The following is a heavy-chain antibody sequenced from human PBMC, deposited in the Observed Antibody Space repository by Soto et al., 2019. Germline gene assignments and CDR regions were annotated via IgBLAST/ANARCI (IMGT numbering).Heavy chain of an antibody. D-gene: IGHD3-3*01. V-gene: IGHV1-69*12. CDR1: GGTFSSYA. J-gene: IGHJ6*02. CDR3: ARGGLRFLDCAMDV. Sequence: QVQLVQSGAEVKKPGSSVKVSCKASGGTFSSYAISWVRQAPGQGLEWMGGIIPIFGSTNYAQKFQGRVTITAGESTSTAYMELSSLRSEDTAVYYCARGGLRFLDCAMDVWGQGTTVTVSS. CDR2: IIPIFGST.